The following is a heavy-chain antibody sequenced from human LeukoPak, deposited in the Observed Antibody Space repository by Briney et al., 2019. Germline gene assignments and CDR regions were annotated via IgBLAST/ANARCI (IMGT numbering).Heavy chain of an antibody. CDR2: ISGSGGST. CDR3: AKRGDYDSSGYYLDY. J-gene: IGHJ4*02. CDR1: GFTFSSCA. Sequence: GGSLRLSCAASGFTFSSCAMSWVRQAPGEGLEGVSAISGSGGSTYYADSVKGRFTISRDNSKNTLYLQMNSLRAEDTAVYYCAKRGDYDSSGYYLDYWGQGTLVTVSS. D-gene: IGHD3-22*01. V-gene: IGHV3-23*01.